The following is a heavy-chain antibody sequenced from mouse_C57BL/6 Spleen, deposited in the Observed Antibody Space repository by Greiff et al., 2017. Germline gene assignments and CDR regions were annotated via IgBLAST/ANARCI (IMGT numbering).Heavy chain of an antibody. Sequence: QVQLQQPGTELVKPGASVKLSCKASGYTFTSYWMHWVKQRPGQGLEWIGNINPSSGYTKSNQKFKDKATLTADKSSSTAYMQLSSLTSEDSAVYYCARSGHYYGSSSYAMDYWGQGTSVTVSS. CDR2: INPSSGYT. J-gene: IGHJ4*01. CDR1: GYTFTSYW. CDR3: ARSGHYYGSSSYAMDY. V-gene: IGHV1-53*01. D-gene: IGHD1-1*01.